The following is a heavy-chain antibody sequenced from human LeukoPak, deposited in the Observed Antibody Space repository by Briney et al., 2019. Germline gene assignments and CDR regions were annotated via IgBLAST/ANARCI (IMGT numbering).Heavy chain of an antibody. CDR3: AREPFSRGNSYGTGAFDI. V-gene: IGHV4-30-2*01. Sequence: PSQNLSLTCAGSGGSISSGAYSWSWIRQPPGRGLEWIGYSYHSGSTYYNPSLKSRVTISVDRSKNQFSLKLSSVTAADTAVYYCAREPFSRGNSYGTGAFDIWGQGTMVTVSS. D-gene: IGHD5-18*01. J-gene: IGHJ3*02. CDR1: GGSISSGAYS. CDR2: SYHSGST.